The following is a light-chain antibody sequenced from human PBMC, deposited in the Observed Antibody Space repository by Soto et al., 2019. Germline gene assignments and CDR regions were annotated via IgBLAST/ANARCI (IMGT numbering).Light chain of an antibody. CDR2: AAS. CDR3: QQNFSIPIT. Sequence: DIQMTQSPSSLSASLGDRVTITCRASQSISTYLNWYHQKPGKAPDLLIYAASSLKSGVPSRFSGSGSGTHFTLTITGLQPADFATYYCQQNFSIPITFGQGTRLEIK. CDR1: QSISTY. J-gene: IGKJ5*01. V-gene: IGKV1-39*01.